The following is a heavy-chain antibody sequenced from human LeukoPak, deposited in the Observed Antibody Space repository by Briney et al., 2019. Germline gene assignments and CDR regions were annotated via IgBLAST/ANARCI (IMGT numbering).Heavy chain of an antibody. CDR2: MSYDGSNK. CDR1: GFTFSSYA. D-gene: IGHD3-22*01. Sequence: SGRSLRLSCAASGFTFSSYATHWVRQAPGKGLEWVAVMSYDGSNKYYADSVKGRFTISRDNSKNTLYLQMNSLRAEDTAVYYCARDLANDSSGYYYWGQGTLVTVSS. V-gene: IGHV3-30*04. CDR3: ARDLANDSSGYYY. J-gene: IGHJ4*02.